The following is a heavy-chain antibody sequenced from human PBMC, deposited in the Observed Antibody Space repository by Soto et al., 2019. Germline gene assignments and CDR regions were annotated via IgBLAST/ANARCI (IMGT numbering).Heavy chain of an antibody. CDR1: GYTFTSYD. V-gene: IGHV1-8*01. CDR3: ARGGGCSSTSCYKDYYYYYYMDV. Sequence: ASVKVSCKASGYTFTSYDINWVRQATGQGLEWMGWMNPNSGNTGYAQKFQGRVTMTRNTSISTAYMELSSLRSEDTAVYYCARGGGCSSTSCYKDYYYYYYMDVWGKGTTVTVSS. D-gene: IGHD2-2*02. CDR2: MNPNSGNT. J-gene: IGHJ6*03.